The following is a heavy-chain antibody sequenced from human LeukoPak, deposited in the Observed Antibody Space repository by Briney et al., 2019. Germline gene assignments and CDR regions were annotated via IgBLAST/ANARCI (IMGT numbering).Heavy chain of an antibody. Sequence: SVKVSCKASGYTFTSYDINWVRQAPGQGLEWMGGIIPIFGTANYAQKFQGRVTITADKSTSTAYMELSSLRSEDTAVYYCASSSWYGIVYYYYYYMDVWGKGTTVTVSS. J-gene: IGHJ6*03. V-gene: IGHV1-69*06. CDR1: GYTFTSYD. D-gene: IGHD6-13*01. CDR2: IIPIFGTA. CDR3: ASSSWYGIVYYYYYYMDV.